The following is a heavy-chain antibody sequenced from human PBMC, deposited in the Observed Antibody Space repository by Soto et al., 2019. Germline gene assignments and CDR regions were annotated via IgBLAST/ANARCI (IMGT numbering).Heavy chain of an antibody. CDR3: AKVWQLLVPDYFDY. CDR1: GFTFSSYA. V-gene: IGHV3-23*01. Sequence: EVQLLESGGGLVQPGGSLRLSCAASGFTFSSYAMNWVRQAPGKGLEWVSTISGTGGNTYYAHSVKGRFTISRDNSKNTLYLQMNSLRAEDTAVYYCAKVWQLLVPDYFDYWGQGTLVTVSS. CDR2: ISGTGGNT. J-gene: IGHJ4*02. D-gene: IGHD6-13*01.